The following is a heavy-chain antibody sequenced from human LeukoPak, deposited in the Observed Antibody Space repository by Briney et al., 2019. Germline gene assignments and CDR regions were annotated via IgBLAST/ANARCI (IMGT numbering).Heavy chain of an antibody. J-gene: IGHJ6*02. D-gene: IGHD3-9*01. CDR2: INHSGST. V-gene: IGHV4-34*01. CDR1: GGSFSGYY. CDR3: ARFNVYYDILTGYYPPYYYYGMDV. Sequence: SETLSLTCAVYGGSFSGYYWSWIRQPPGKGLEWIGEINHSGSTNYNPSLKSRVTISVDTSKNQFSLKLSSVTAADTAVYYCARFNVYYDILTGYYPPYYYYGMDVRGQGTTVTVSS.